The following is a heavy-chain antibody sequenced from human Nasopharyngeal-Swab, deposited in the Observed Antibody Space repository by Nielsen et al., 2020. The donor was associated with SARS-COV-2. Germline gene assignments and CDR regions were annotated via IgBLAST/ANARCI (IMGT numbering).Heavy chain of an antibody. CDR2: INHSGST. J-gene: IGHJ6*03. CDR3: ARERRYGQRKLNYYYYMDV. Sequence: RQAPGKGLEWIGEINHSGSTNYNPSLKSRVTISVDTSKSQFSLKLSSVTAADTAVYYCARERRYGQRKLNYYYYMDVWGKGTTVTVSS. V-gene: IGHV4-34*01. D-gene: IGHD3-9*01.